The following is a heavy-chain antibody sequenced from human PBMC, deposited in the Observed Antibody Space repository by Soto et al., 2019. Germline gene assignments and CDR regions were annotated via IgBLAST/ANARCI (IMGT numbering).Heavy chain of an antibody. V-gene: IGHV1-69*13. CDR3: ARGEGFGSGGSCPMDV. J-gene: IGHJ6*02. CDR1: GGTFSSYA. CDR2: IIPIFGTA. D-gene: IGHD2-15*01. Sequence: VASVKVSCKASGGTFSSYAISWVRQAPGQGLEWMGGIIPIFGTANYAQKFQGRVTITADESTSTAYMELSSLRSEDTAVYYCARGEGFGSGGSCPMDVWGQGTTVTVSS.